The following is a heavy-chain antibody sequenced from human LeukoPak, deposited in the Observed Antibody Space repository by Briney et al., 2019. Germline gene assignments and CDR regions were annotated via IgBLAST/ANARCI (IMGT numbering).Heavy chain of an antibody. D-gene: IGHD4-17*01. V-gene: IGHV3-53*01. J-gene: IGHJ4*02. CDR3: ARDLYGDFPFDY. CDR1: GFTVSSNY. Sequence: GGSLRLSCAASGFTVSSNYMSWVRQAPGKGLEWVSVIYSGGSTYYADSVKGRFTISRDNAKNSLYLQMNSLRDEDTAVYYCARDLYGDFPFDYWGQGTLVTVSS. CDR2: IYSGGST.